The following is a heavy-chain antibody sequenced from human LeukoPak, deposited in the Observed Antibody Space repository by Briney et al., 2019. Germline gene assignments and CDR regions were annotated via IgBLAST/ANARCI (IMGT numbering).Heavy chain of an antibody. CDR3: ARVHRSPGIIRYFDFVFDD. CDR1: GGSISSGSYY. V-gene: IGHV4-61*02. Sequence: PSQTLSLTCTVSGGSISSGSYYWSWIRQPAGTGLEWIGRIFTSGSTNYNPSLKSRVTISVDTSKNQFSLKLSSVTAADTAVYYCARVHRSPGIIRYFDFVFDDGGQGTLVTVAS. J-gene: IGHJ4*02. D-gene: IGHD3-9*01. CDR2: IFTSGST.